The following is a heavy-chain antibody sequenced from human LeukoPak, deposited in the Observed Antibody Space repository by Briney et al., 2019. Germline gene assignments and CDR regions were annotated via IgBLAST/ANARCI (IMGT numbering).Heavy chain of an antibody. V-gene: IGHV3-21*01. CDR3: ARDGDSSGWFYFDY. D-gene: IGHD6-19*01. J-gene: IGHJ4*02. CDR1: GFTFSSYS. Sequence: PGGSLRLSCAASGFTFSSYSMNWVRQAPGKGLKWVSSISSSSSYIYYADSVKGRFTISRDNAKNSLYLQMNSLRAEDTAVYYCARDGDSSGWFYFDYWGQGTLVTVSS. CDR2: ISSSSSYI.